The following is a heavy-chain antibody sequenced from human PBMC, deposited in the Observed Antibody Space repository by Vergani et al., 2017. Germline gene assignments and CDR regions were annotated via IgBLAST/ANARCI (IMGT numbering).Heavy chain of an antibody. CDR3: ARAGYYDFWXGYYTRGGTAQFDY. V-gene: IGHV1-69*01. D-gene: IGHD3-3*01. CDR1: GGTFSSYA. CDR2: IIPIFGTA. Sequence: QVQLVQSGAEVKKPGSSVKVSCKASGGTFSSYAISWVRQAPGQGLEWMGGIIPIFGTANYAQKFQGRVTITADESTSTAYMELSSLRSEDTAVYYCARAGYYDFWXGYYTRGGTAQFDYWGQGTLVTVSS. J-gene: IGHJ4*02.